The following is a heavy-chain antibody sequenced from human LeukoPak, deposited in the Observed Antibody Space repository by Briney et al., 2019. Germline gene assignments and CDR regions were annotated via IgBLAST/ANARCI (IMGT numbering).Heavy chain of an antibody. J-gene: IGHJ4*02. CDR1: GYTFSNYW. D-gene: IGHD5-18*01. V-gene: IGHV5-51*01. CDR2: IYPGDSDT. Sequence: GESLKISCQASGYTFSNYWIGRVRQMPGKGLEWMGIIYPGDSDTRYSPSFQGQVSISADKSINTAYLQWSSLKASDTAMYYCARPDWAAMDWGQGTLVTVSS. CDR3: ARPDWAAMD.